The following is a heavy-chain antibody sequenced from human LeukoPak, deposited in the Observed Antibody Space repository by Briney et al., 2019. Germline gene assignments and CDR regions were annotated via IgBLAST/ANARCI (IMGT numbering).Heavy chain of an antibody. CDR2: INHSGST. Sequence: PSETLSLTCAVYVGSFSGYYWSWIRQPPGKGLEWIGEINHSGSTNYNPSLKSRVTISVDTSKNQFSLKLSSVTAADTAVYYCARGRGSSGWYGGFDYWGQGTLVTVSS. V-gene: IGHV4-34*01. J-gene: IGHJ4*02. CDR3: ARGRGSSGWYGGFDY. D-gene: IGHD6-19*01. CDR1: VGSFSGYY.